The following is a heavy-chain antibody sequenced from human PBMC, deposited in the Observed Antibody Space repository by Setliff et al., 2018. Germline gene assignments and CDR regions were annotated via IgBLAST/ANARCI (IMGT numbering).Heavy chain of an antibody. J-gene: IGHJ6*02. Sequence: SETLSLTCTVSGGSISSYYWSWIRQPAGKGLEWIGHIYIGGGANYNPSLKSRVTISVDTSKNQFSLNLSSVTAADSAVYYCARVSIAAPSYYGMDVWGRGTTVTVS. CDR1: GGSISSYY. V-gene: IGHV4-4*07. CDR2: IYIGGGA. D-gene: IGHD2-21*01. CDR3: ARVSIAAPSYYGMDV.